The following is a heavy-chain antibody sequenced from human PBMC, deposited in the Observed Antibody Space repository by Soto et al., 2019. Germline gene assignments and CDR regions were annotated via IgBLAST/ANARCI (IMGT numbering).Heavy chain of an antibody. Sequence: ASETLSLTCTVSGGSISSYYLSWIRQPPGKGLELIGYIFSSGRTNYNPSLKSRVTISVDTSKNQFSLRLSSVSAADTAMYYCARGGNYNVLTGYYEYWGQGTLVTVSS. V-gene: IGHV4-59*01. CDR3: ARGGNYNVLTGYYEY. J-gene: IGHJ4*02. D-gene: IGHD3-9*01. CDR1: GGSISSYY. CDR2: IFSSGRT.